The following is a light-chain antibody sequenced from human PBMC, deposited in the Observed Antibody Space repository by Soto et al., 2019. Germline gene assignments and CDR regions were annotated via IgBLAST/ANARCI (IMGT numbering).Light chain of an antibody. CDR3: QQYDYLST. Sequence: DIPMTQSPSTVSASLGDRVTITCRASQSISKWLAWYQQKPGKAPELLIYDVSILQIGVPSRFSGSGYGTEFTLTITTLQPDDFATYYCQQYDYLSTFGQGTKLETK. CDR1: QSISKW. CDR2: DVS. J-gene: IGKJ2*01. V-gene: IGKV1-5*01.